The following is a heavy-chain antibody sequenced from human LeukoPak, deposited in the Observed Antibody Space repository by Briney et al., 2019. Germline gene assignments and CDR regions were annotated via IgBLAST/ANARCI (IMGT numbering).Heavy chain of an antibody. CDR2: INDGGST. CDR1: GGSFSGYY. V-gene: IGHV4-34*01. J-gene: IGHJ4*02. CDR3: ALMGDQRPSVP. D-gene: IGHD2-8*01. Sequence: SETLSPTCAVYGGSFSGYYGGWIRQPPGRGLEYIGEINDGGSTNYNPSLKSRVTISLDTSKNQFSLRLTSVTAADTAVYYCALMGDQRPSVPWGQGTLVTVSS.